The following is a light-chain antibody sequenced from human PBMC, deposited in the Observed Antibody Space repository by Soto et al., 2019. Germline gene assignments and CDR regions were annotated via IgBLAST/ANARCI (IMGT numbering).Light chain of an antibody. CDR2: AAS. J-gene: IGKJ4*01. CDR1: QGIRND. Sequence: AIQMTQSPSSLSASVGDRVTISCRASQGIRNDLAWYQQKPGKAPKLLIFAASNLQSGVPSRFSGSGSGTDFTLTISRLQPEDFATYYCLQANSFPLTFGGGTKVEVK. CDR3: LQANSFPLT. V-gene: IGKV1-6*01.